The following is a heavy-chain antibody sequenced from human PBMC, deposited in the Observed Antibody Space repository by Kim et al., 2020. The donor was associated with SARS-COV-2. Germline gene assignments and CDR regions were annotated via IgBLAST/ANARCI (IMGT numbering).Heavy chain of an antibody. Sequence: KEDGSGKHYVDSVEGRFTISRDNAKNSLYLEMNSLRFEDTAVYYCEAAGYWGQGTLVTVTS. V-gene: IGHV3-7*03. J-gene: IGHJ4*02. CDR2: KEDGSGK. D-gene: IGHD6-13*01. CDR3: EAAGY.